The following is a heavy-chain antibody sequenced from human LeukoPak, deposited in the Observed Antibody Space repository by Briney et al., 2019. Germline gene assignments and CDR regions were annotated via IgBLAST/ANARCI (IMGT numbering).Heavy chain of an antibody. V-gene: IGHV1-8*01. Sequence: ASVKVSCKASGYTFTSYDINWVRQATGQGLEWMGWLNPNSGNTGYAQKFQGRVTMTRNTSISTAYMELSSLGSEDTAVYYCARLKRYILRYFDWRKIYGMDVWGQGTTVTVSS. J-gene: IGHJ6*02. D-gene: IGHD3-9*01. CDR1: GYTFTSYD. CDR3: ARLKRYILRYFDWRKIYGMDV. CDR2: LNPNSGNT.